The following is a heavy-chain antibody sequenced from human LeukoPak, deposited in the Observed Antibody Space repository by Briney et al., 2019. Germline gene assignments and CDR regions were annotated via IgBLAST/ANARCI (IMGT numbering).Heavy chain of an antibody. V-gene: IGHV4-59*01. CDR3: AAGMATVDY. Sequence: SETLSLTCSVSGGSISSYYWSWIRQPPGKGLEWIGYMYYSGSANYNPSLKSRVTMSVDTSKNHFSLNLTSVTAADTAVYYCAAGMATVDYWGQGTLVTVSS. D-gene: IGHD5-24*01. J-gene: IGHJ4*02. CDR1: GGSISSYY. CDR2: MYYSGSA.